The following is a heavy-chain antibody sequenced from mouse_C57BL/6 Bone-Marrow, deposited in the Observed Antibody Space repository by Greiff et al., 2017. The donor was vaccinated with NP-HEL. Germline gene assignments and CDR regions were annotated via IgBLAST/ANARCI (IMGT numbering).Heavy chain of an antibody. CDR2: IDPENGDT. J-gene: IGHJ2*01. Sequence: EVQLQQSGAELVRPGASVKLSCTASGFTFTDDYMHWVKQRPEQGLEWIGWIDPENGDTEYASQFKGKATISADTSSNTAYLQLSSQTSEDTAVYYCTKTRAYYFDYWGQGTTLTVSS. D-gene: IGHD3-3*01. CDR3: TKTRAYYFDY. CDR1: GFTFTDDY. V-gene: IGHV14-4*01.